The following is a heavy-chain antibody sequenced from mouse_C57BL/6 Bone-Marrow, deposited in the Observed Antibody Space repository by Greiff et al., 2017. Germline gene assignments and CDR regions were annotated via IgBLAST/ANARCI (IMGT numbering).Heavy chain of an antibody. CDR3: PSWAPYYGSSYPYYAMDY. CDR2: IYPGNSDT. V-gene: IGHV1-5*01. D-gene: IGHD1-1*01. CDR1: GYTFTSYW. J-gene: IGHJ4*01. Sequence: EVQGVESGTVLARPGASVKMSCKTSGYTFTSYWMHWVKQRPGQGLEWIGAIYPGNSDTSYNQKFKGKANLTAVTSASTAYMELSSLTNECSAVYYCPSWAPYYGSSYPYYAMDYWGQGTSVTVSS.